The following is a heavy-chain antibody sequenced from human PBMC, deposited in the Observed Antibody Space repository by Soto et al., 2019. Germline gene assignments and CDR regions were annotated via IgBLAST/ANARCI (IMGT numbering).Heavy chain of an antibody. CDR1: GYTFTSYG. D-gene: IGHD3-3*01. J-gene: IGHJ6*02. Sequence: QVQLVQSGAEVKKPGASVKVSCKASGYTFTSYGISWVRQAPGQGLEWMGWISAYNGNTNYAQKLQGRVTMTTXXSXSXXYMELRSLRSDDTAVYYCARDPGWTQNYYYYGMDVWGQGTTVTVSS. CDR3: ARDPGWTQNYYYYGMDV. CDR2: ISAYNGNT. V-gene: IGHV1-18*01.